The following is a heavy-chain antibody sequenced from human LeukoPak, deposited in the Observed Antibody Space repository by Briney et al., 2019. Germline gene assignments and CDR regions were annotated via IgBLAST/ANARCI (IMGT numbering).Heavy chain of an antibody. Sequence: GGSLRLSCGASGFTLSTYSMSWVRQAPGKGLEWLSYISSSSASIYYADSVKGRFTISRDNAQNSLYLQMNSLRAEDTAVYYCAREGFYYYYMDVWGKGTTVTVSS. V-gene: IGHV3-48*01. CDR1: GFTLSTYS. CDR3: AREGFYYYYMDV. J-gene: IGHJ6*03. CDR2: ISSSSASI.